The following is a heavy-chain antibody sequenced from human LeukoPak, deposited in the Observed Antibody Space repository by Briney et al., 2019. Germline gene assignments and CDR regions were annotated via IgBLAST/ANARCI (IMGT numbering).Heavy chain of an antibody. CDR2: ISGSGGST. CDR1: GFTFSSYA. V-gene: IGHV3-23*01. J-gene: IGHJ4*02. D-gene: IGHD2/OR15-2a*01. Sequence: GGSLRLSCAASGFTFSSYAMSCGRQAPGKGLEWVSGISGSGGSTYYADSVKGRFTISRDNSRNTLYLQMNSPRAEDTAVYYCARGTAFSFDYWGQGNLVTVSS. CDR3: ARGTAFSFDY.